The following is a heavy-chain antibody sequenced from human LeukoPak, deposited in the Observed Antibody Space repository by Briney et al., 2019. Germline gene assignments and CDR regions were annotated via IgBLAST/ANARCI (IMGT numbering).Heavy chain of an antibody. V-gene: IGHV4-59*01. CDR1: GGSISSYY. J-gene: IGHJ4*02. CDR2: IYYSGST. D-gene: IGHD2-21*01. Sequence: PSETLSLTCTVSGGSISSYYWSWIRQPPGKGLEWIGYIYYSGSTNYNPFLKSRVTISVDTSKNQFSLKLSSVTAADTAVYYCARVERTAIFYWGQGTLVTVSS. CDR3: ARVERTAIFY.